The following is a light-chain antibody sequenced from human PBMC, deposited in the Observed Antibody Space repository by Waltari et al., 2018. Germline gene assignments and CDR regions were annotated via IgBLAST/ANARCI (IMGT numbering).Light chain of an antibody. V-gene: IGLV3-21*04. CDR2: YDS. CDR1: NIGRKG. J-gene: IGLJ1*01. Sequence: SYLLTQPPFVSVAPGKMARIARWGNNIGRKGVHGYQQKPGQAAVLVIYYDSDRPSGIPERFSGSNSGNTATLTISRVEAGDEADYYCHVWDRSNGLYVFGPGTKVTVL. CDR3: HVWDRSNGLYV.